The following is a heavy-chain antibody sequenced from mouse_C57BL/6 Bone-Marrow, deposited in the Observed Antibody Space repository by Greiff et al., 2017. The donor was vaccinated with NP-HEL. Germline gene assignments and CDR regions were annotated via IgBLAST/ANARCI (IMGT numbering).Heavy chain of an antibody. D-gene: IGHD1-3*01. CDR1: GYTFTSYW. CDR3: ARCYKGYMDY. V-gene: IGHV1-55*01. CDR2: IYPGSGST. Sequence: QVQLQQSGAELVKPGASVKMSCKASGYTFTSYWITWVKQRPGQGLEWIGDIYPGSGSTNYNEKFKSKATLTVDTSSSTAYMPLSSLTSEDSAVYYCARCYKGYMDYWGQGTSVTVSS. J-gene: IGHJ4*01.